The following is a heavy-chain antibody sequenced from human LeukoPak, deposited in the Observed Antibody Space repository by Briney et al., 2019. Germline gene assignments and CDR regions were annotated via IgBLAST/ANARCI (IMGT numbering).Heavy chain of an antibody. J-gene: IGHJ4*02. CDR2: ISAYNGNT. V-gene: IGHV1-18*01. D-gene: IGHD3-16*02. CDR1: GYTFTSYG. CDR3: ARGSAFTFGGVIVRYGFYDY. Sequence: ASVKVSCKASGYTFTSYGISWVRQAPGQGLEWMGWISAYNGNTNYAQKLQGRVTMTIDTSTSTAYMELRSLRSDDTAVYYCARGSAFTFGGVIVRYGFYDYWGQGTLVTVSS.